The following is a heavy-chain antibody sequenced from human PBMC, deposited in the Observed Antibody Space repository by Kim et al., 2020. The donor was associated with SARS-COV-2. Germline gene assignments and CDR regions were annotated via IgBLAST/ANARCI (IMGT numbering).Heavy chain of an antibody. CDR2: ISSSSSYI. J-gene: IGHJ6*02. Sequence: GGSLRLSCAASGFTFSSYSMNWVRQAPGKGLEWVSSISSSSSYIYYADSVKGRFTISRDNAKNSLYLQMNSLRAEDTAVYYCARTYYDFWSGYFQRSGVEYGMDVWGQGTTVTVSS. V-gene: IGHV3-21*01. CDR1: GFTFSSYS. D-gene: IGHD3-3*01. CDR3: ARTYYDFWSGYFQRSGVEYGMDV.